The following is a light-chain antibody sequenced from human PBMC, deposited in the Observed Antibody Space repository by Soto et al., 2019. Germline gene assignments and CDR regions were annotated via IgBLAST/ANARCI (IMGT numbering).Light chain of an antibody. CDR3: QQYDTSPRT. CDR2: DAS. J-gene: IGKJ1*01. V-gene: IGKV1-5*01. Sequence: DIPMTQSPSTLSASVGDRVVITCRASQNIHKWLAWYQQKPGKAPKFLIYDASTLETGVPSRFSGSGSGTEFTLTISTLQPDDSATFYCQQYDTSPRTFCQGTKVEI. CDR1: QNIHKW.